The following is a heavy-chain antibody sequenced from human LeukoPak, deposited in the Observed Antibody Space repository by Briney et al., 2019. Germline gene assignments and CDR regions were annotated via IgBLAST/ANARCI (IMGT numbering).Heavy chain of an antibody. CDR1: GFTFSSYS. V-gene: IGHV3-21*04. J-gene: IGHJ6*03. Sequence: PGGSLRLSCAASGFTFSSYSMNWVRQAPGKGLEWVSSISSSSSYIYYADSVKGRFTISRDNAKNSLYPQMNSLRAEDTAVYYCARDKDWASLYYYMDVWGKGTTVTVSS. D-gene: IGHD3-9*01. CDR3: ARDKDWASLYYYMDV. CDR2: ISSSSSYI.